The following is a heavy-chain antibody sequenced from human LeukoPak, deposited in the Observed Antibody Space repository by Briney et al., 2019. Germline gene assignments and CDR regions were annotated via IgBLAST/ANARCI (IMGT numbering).Heavy chain of an antibody. CDR2: IKQDGSEK. CDR3: ARPYSSGWYGAFDI. D-gene: IGHD6-19*01. Sequence: GGSLRLSCAASGFTFSNYWMNWVRQAPGKGLEWVANIKQDGSEKYYVDSVKGRFTISRDSAKNSLYLQMNSLRAEDTAVYYCARPYSSGWYGAFDIWGQGTMVTVSS. CDR1: GFTFSNYW. V-gene: IGHV3-7*01. J-gene: IGHJ3*02.